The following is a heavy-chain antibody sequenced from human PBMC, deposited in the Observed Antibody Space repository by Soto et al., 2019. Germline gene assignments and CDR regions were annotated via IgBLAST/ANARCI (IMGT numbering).Heavy chain of an antibody. Sequence: PSETLSLTCAVSGDSITSNHWNWIRQPPGRGLEWIGYIYNSGTTKYNPSLKSRVIISVDTSENQLSLKLSSVTAADTAVYYCARVSMSTVSWGFDPWGQGTLVTVSS. D-gene: IGHD4-4*01. CDR3: ARVSMSTVSWGFDP. CDR2: IYNSGTT. CDR1: GDSITSNH. J-gene: IGHJ5*02. V-gene: IGHV4-59*01.